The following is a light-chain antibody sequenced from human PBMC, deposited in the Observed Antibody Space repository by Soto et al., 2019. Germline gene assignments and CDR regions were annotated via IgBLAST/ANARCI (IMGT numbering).Light chain of an antibody. CDR3: QQYSKCPRT. J-gene: IGKJ1*01. CDR2: GAS. V-gene: IGKV3-15*01. Sequence: EIVMTQSPATLSVSPGERATLSCRASQSVSSNLAWYQQKPGQAPRLLIYGASTRATGIPARFSGSGSGTEFTLTISSLQSQDFAVYYCQQYSKCPRTFGKRTKVDI. CDR1: QSVSSN.